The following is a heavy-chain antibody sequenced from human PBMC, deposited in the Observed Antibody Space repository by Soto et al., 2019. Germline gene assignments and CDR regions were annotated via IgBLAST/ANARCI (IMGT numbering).Heavy chain of an antibody. CDR2: IYHSGST. V-gene: IGHV4-4*02. J-gene: IGHJ5*02. Sequence: PSETLSLTCAVSSGSISSSNWWSWVRQPPGKGLEWIGEIYHSGSTNYNPSLKSRVTISVNKSKNQFSLKLSSVTAADTAVYYCATTVTTGCFDPWGQGTLVTVSS. D-gene: IGHD4-17*01. CDR3: ATTVTTGCFDP. CDR1: SGSISSSNW.